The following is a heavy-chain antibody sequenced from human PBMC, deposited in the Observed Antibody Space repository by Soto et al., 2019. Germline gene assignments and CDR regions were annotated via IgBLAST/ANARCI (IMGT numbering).Heavy chain of an antibody. CDR3: DRRCHDSRGYQSWLSC. Sequence: SETLPLTCTVSGGSISSSSYSWSWIRQHPGKGLEWIGYVYFSGNTDYNPSLKSRVTISVDTSKKQFSLRLTSVTVAATAVYYCDRRCHDSRGYQSWLSCCGKGTRGTVS. CDR1: GGSISSSSYS. D-gene: IGHD3-22*01. CDR2: VYFSGNT. V-gene: IGHV4-31*03. J-gene: IGHJ1*01.